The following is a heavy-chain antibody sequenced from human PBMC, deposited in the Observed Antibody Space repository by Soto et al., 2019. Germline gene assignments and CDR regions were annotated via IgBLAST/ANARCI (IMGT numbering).Heavy chain of an antibody. D-gene: IGHD3-3*01. V-gene: IGHV1-8*01. CDR3: ARQSAPENYDFWSGYAPFDY. J-gene: IGHJ4*01. Sequence: ASVKVSCKASGYVFTTYDINWVRQATGQGLEWLGWMNPNTGNTGYAQKFQGRVTMTRDTSISTAYMELSSLRSEDTAMYYCARQSAPENYDFWSGYAPFDYWGQ. CDR2: MNPNTGNT. CDR1: GYVFTTYD.